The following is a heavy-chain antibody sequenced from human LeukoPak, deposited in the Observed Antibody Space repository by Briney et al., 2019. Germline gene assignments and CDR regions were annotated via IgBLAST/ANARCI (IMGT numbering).Heavy chain of an antibody. CDR3: AKVGSWLLPQH. CDR2: IGSTSNYI. Sequence: GGSLRHSCAASGFTFSSYSMNWVRQAPGKGLEWVSSIGSTSNYIYYADSVKGRSTISRDNSKNTLYLQMNSLRAEDTAVYYCAKVGSWLLPQHWGQGTLVTVSS. J-gene: IGHJ1*01. D-gene: IGHD3-22*01. V-gene: IGHV3-21*01. CDR1: GFTFSSYS.